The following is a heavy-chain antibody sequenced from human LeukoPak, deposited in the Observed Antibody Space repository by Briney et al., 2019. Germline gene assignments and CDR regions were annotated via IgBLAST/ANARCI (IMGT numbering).Heavy chain of an antibody. CDR3: ARDPVELGAFDI. D-gene: IGHD1-7*01. Sequence: SETLSLACTVSGGSISSGGYYWSWIRQHPGKGLEWIGYIYYSGSTYYNPSLKSRVTISVDTSKNQFSLKLSSATAADTAVYYCARDPVELGAFDIWGQGTMVTVSS. V-gene: IGHV4-31*03. J-gene: IGHJ3*02. CDR1: GGSISSGGYY. CDR2: IYYSGST.